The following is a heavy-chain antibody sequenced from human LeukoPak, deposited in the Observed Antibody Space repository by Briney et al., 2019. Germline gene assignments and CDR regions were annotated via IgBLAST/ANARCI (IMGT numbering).Heavy chain of an antibody. Sequence: PSETLSLTCTVSGGSISSYYWSWIRQPPGKGLEWIGYIYYSGSTNYNPSLKSRVTISVDMSKNQFSLKLSSVTAADTAVYYCARARDGFYDYWGQGTLVTVSS. CDR1: GGSISSYY. J-gene: IGHJ4*02. D-gene: IGHD5-24*01. CDR2: IYYSGST. CDR3: ARARDGFYDY. V-gene: IGHV4-59*01.